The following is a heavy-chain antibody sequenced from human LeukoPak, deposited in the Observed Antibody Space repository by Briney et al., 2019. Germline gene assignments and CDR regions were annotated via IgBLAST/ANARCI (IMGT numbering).Heavy chain of an antibody. J-gene: IGHJ6*02. D-gene: IGHD3-10*01. Sequence: PSETLSLTCTVSGGSITSYYWSWIRQPPGSGLEWIGYVYYSGSTNYNPSLKSRVTISVDTSKTQFSLKLSSVTAADTAVYYCARAYGSGSYAYYYGLDVWGQGTTVTVSS. CDR2: VYYSGST. CDR1: GGSITSYY. V-gene: IGHV4-59*01. CDR3: ARAYGSGSYAYYYGLDV.